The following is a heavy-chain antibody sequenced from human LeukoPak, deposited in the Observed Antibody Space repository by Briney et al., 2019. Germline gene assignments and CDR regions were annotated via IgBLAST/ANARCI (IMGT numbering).Heavy chain of an antibody. CDR2: INPGSGST. D-gene: IGHD3-22*01. Sequence: ASVTVSCKASVYTFTSYFIHWVRQAPGQGLEWMGIINPGSGSTGYTQKFRDRVTMTRDKSTSTVNMELSSLRSEDTAVYYCVRDLGYYDSSGYPTHFDYWGQGTLVTVSS. V-gene: IGHV1-46*01. J-gene: IGHJ4*02. CDR1: VYTFTSYF. CDR3: VRDLGYYDSSGYPTHFDY.